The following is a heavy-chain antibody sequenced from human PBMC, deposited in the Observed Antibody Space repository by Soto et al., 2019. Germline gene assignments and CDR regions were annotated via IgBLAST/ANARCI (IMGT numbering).Heavy chain of an antibody. CDR1: GVTFSSFD. J-gene: IGHJ4*02. Sequence: EVQLVESGGGLVKPGGYLRLSCATSGVTFSSFDMDWVRQAPVKGLEWVASIPRASTYIYYAESVRGRFTISRDNAQSSLYLQMNSLTVEDTAVYYCARSAVTTYHFFDSWGQRALVTVPS. V-gene: IGHV3-21*06. CDR2: IPRASTYI. CDR3: ARSAVTTYHFFDS. D-gene: IGHD4-17*01.